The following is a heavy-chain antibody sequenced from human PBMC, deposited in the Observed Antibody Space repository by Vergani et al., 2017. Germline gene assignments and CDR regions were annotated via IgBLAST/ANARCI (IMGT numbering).Heavy chain of an antibody. CDR1: GFSIGYGYY. J-gene: IGHJ3*02. CDR3: ARGNPYVDFDI. D-gene: IGHD3-16*01. CDR2: IIQSGTT. V-gene: IGHV4-38-2*02. Sequence: QVQLHESGPELVKPAETLSLICSVSGFSIGYGYYWGWIRQPPGKGLQWIGSIIQSGTTYHNPSLNSRATISVDTSRNQISLKLTSVTATDTAIYFCARGNPYVDFDIWGQGTMITVSS.